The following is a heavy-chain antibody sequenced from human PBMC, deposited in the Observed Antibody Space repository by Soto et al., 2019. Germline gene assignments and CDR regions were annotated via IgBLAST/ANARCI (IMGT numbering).Heavy chain of an antibody. V-gene: IGHV3-30*18. CDR2: ISYDGSDR. J-gene: IGHJ5*02. D-gene: IGHD6-19*01. Sequence: QVRLVESGGGVVQPGRSLRLSCAASGFTFSSYGMHWVRQAPGKGLEWVTVISYDGSDRYYADSVKGRFTISRDDSTNTLYLQMNSLRTEDTAVYYCVKYASLHISGPMGFDPWGQGTLVIVSS. CDR1: GFTFSSYG. CDR3: VKYASLHISGPMGFDP.